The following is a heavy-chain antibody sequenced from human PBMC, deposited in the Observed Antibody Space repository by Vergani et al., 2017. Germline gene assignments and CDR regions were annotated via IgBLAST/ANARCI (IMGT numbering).Heavy chain of an antibody. CDR3: ARDRGSSTTFYYYYGMDV. CDR2: IYHGGST. CDR1: GGSISSHY. J-gene: IGHJ6*02. Sequence: QVQLQESGPGLVKPSQTLSLTCTVSGGSISSHYWSWIRQPPGKGLEWIGYIYHGGSTYYNPSLKSRVTISVDRSKNQFSLKLSSVTAADTAVYYCARDRGSSTTFYYYYGMDVWGQGTTVTVSS. D-gene: IGHD2-2*01. V-gene: IGHV4-59*11.